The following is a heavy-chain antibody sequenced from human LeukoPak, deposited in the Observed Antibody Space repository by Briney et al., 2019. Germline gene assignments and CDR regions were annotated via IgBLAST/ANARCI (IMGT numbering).Heavy chain of an antibody. CDR1: GFTFSSYW. V-gene: IGHV3-64*01. J-gene: IGHJ4*02. Sequence: GGSLRLSCAASGFTFSSYWMHWVRQAPGKGLEYVSAISSDGGGTYYANSVKGRFTISRDDSKSTLYLHLGSLRAEDMAVYYCARRMSYGGYDSWGQGTLVTVSS. D-gene: IGHD5-12*01. CDR3: ARRMSYGGYDS. CDR2: ISSDGGGT.